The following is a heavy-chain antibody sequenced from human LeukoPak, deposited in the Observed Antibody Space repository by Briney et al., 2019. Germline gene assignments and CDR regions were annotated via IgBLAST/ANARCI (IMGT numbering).Heavy chain of an antibody. J-gene: IGHJ4*02. D-gene: IGHD1-20*01. CDR1: GGSISCGDYY. CDR3: ARLYNWNDPEVDY. Sequence: SETLSLTCTVSGGSISCGDYYWSWIRQPPGKGLKWIGYIFYSGNTYYNPSLKSRVPISVDTSKNQFSLKLSSVTAADTAVYYCARLYNWNDPEVDYWGQGTLVTVSS. CDR2: IFYSGNT. V-gene: IGHV4-30-4*01.